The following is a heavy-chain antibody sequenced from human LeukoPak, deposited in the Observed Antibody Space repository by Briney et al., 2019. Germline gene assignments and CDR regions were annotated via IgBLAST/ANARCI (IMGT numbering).Heavy chain of an antibody. J-gene: IGHJ4*02. V-gene: IGHV3-30-3*01. CDR1: GFTFSSYA. CDR2: ISYDGSNK. Sequence: GGSLGLSCAASGFTFSSYAMHWVRQAPGKGLEWVAVISYDGSNKYYADYVKGRFTISRDNSKNTLYLQMNSLRAEDAAVYYCARDDLYYGSGSYYKMGFDYWGQGTLVTVSS. CDR3: ARDDLYYGSGSYYKMGFDY. D-gene: IGHD3-10*01.